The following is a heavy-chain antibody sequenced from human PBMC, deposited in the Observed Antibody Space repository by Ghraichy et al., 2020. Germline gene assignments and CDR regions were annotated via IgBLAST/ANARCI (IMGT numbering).Heavy chain of an antibody. CDR1: GGTFSSYA. CDR2: IIPIFGTA. J-gene: IGHJ3*02. V-gene: IGHV1-69*13. D-gene: IGHD3-22*01. CDR3: ATEELNYYDSSYDAFDI. Sequence: SVKVSCKASGGTFSSYAISWVRQAPGQGLEWMGGIIPIFGTANYAQKFQGRVTITADESTSTAYMELSSLRSEDTAVYYCATEELNYYDSSYDAFDIWGQGTMVTVSS.